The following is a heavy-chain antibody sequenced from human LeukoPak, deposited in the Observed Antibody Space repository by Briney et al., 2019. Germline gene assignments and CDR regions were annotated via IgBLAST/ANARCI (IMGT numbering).Heavy chain of an antibody. CDR3: ARVTHTELSTWFDP. V-gene: IGHV1-2*02. CDR1: GYTITDYY. CDR2: INPNSGGT. J-gene: IGHJ5*02. Sequence: ASVKVSCKASGYTITDYYIHWVRQAPGQGLEWMGWINPNSGGTNYAQKFQGRVTMTSDTSISTAYMELSSLRSEDTAVYYCARVTHTELSTWFDPWGQGTLVTVSS. D-gene: IGHD5-18*01.